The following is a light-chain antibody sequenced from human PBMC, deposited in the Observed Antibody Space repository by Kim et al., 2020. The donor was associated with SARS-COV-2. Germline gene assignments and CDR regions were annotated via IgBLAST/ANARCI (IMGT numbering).Light chain of an antibody. V-gene: IGKV1-27*01. CDR3: QKYNGAPWT. J-gene: IGKJ1*01. CDR2: GAS. CDR1: QCISND. Sequence: ASVGDRVTITCRASQCISNDLAWYQQKPGKVPNRLIYGASAGQSGVPSRFSGRGSGTDFTLTISSLQPEDVAIYYCQKYNGAPWTFGQGTKVDIK.